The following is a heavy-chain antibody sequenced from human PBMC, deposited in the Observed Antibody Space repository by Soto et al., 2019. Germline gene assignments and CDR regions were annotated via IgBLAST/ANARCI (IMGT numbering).Heavy chain of an antibody. D-gene: IGHD4-17*01. J-gene: IGHJ4*02. CDR1: GGSISSYY. CDR3: ARETATVTFFDY. CDR2: IYTSGST. Sequence: SETLSLTCTVSGGSISSYYWSWIRQPAGKGLEWIGRIYTSGSTNYNPSPKSRVTMSVDTSKNQFSLKLSSVTAADTAVYYCARETATVTFFDYWGQGTLVTVSS. V-gene: IGHV4-4*07.